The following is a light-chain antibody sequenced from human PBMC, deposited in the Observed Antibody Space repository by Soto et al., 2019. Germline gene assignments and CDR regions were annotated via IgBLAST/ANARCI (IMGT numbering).Light chain of an antibody. CDR2: EVT. V-gene: IGLV2-14*01. CDR1: RGDVGGYNY. Sequence: QSVLTQPASVSGSPGQSITISCTGTRGDVGGYNYVSWYQQYPGKSPKLLIYEVTHRPSGVSNRFSGSKSGNTASLTISGLQAEDEADYYCSSYTISNTLPFVFGTGTKLTVL. CDR3: SSYTISNTLPFV. J-gene: IGLJ1*01.